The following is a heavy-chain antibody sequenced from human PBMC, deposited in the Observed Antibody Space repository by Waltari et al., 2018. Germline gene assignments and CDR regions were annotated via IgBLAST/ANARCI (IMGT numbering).Heavy chain of an antibody. CDR3: ARHWKRSGYRFDP. CDR2: IYYSGST. D-gene: IGHD5-12*01. V-gene: IGHV4-39*01. J-gene: IGHJ5*02. Sequence: QLRLQESGPGLVKPSETLSLTCTVSGGSISSGGYYWGWIRQSPGKGLEWIGSIYYSGSTHYTPTLESRVTISGDTSKNQFSLKVSSVTAADTAVYYCARHWKRSGYRFDPWGQGTLVTVSS. CDR1: GGSISSGGYY.